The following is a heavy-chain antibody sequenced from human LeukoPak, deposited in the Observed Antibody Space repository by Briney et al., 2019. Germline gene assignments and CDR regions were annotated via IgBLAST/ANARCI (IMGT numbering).Heavy chain of an antibody. CDR1: GGSISSYY. CDR3: ARGGYYGSGNDFRFDP. D-gene: IGHD3-10*01. V-gene: IGHV4-59*01. CDR2: IYYSGST. J-gene: IGHJ5*02. Sequence: SETLSLTCTVSGGSISSYYWSWIRQPPGKGLEWIGYIYYSGSTNYNPSLKSRVTISVETSKNQFSLKLKSVTAADTAVYYCARGGYYGSGNDFRFDPWGQGTLVTVSS.